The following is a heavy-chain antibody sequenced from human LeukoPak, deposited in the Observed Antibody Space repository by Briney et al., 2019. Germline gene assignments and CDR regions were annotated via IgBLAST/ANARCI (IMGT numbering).Heavy chain of an antibody. V-gene: IGHV1-69*13. CDR3: ARDPPDCGGDCCWFDP. CDR2: IIPIFGTA. D-gene: IGHD2-21*02. J-gene: IGHJ5*02. CDR1: GCAFSSYA. Sequence: ASLKVSCKASGCAFSSYAISWVRQAPGQGLEWIGGIIPIFGTANYAQKFQGRVTITADESTSTAYMELSSLRSEDTAVYYCARDPPDCGGDCCWFDPWGQGTLVTVSS.